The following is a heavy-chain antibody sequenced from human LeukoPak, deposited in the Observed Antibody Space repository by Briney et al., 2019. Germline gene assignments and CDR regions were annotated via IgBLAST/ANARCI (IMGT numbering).Heavy chain of an antibody. Sequence: ASVKVSCKASGYTFTTYGINWVRQAPGQGLEWMGWISPYTGNKHYAQKLQDRITITTDTSTSTAYMELRSLRSDDKAVYYCARDAYYGAYVAPIDYWGQGALVTVSS. CDR2: ISPYTGNK. CDR3: ARDAYYGAYVAPIDY. D-gene: IGHD4-17*01. V-gene: IGHV1-18*01. J-gene: IGHJ4*02. CDR1: GYTFTTYG.